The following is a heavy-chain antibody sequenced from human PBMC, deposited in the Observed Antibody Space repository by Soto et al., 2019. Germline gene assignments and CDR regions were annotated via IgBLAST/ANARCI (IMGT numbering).Heavy chain of an antibody. CDR1: EFSFGGYA. CDR2: ISGSGASA. V-gene: IGHV3-23*01. CDR3: AKGSRGYTAYYFDY. Sequence: EVQLLESGGGLVQPGGSLRLSCAASEFSFGGYAMSWVRQAPGKGLEWVSSISGSGASAFYADSVRGRFTISRDNTRNTLYLQMNSLRDEDTALYYCAKGSRGYTAYYFDYWGQGTRITVSS. J-gene: IGHJ4*02. D-gene: IGHD5-18*01.